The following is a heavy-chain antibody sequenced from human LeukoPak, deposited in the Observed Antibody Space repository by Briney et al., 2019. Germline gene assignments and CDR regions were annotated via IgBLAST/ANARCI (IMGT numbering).Heavy chain of an antibody. D-gene: IGHD6-13*01. CDR3: ARDQEIAAAGGPLGFDY. CDR1: GFTFSSYS. V-gene: IGHV3-21*01. J-gene: IGHJ4*02. Sequence: GGSLRLTCAASGFTFSSYSMNWVRQAPGQGLERVASISSSSSYIYYADSVKGRFTISRDNAKNSLYLQMNSLRAEDTAVYYCARDQEIAAAGGPLGFDYWGQGTLVTVSS. CDR2: ISSSSSYI.